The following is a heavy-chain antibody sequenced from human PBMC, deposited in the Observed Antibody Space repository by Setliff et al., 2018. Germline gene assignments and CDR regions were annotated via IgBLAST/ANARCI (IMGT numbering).Heavy chain of an antibody. Sequence: PSETLSLTCTVSGDSINNFYWTWIRQPPGKGLEWIGHIYHSGGTSYNPSLKSRVTISVDTSKNQFSLNLSSVTAADTAVYYCARGQATSSRSSLVYWGQGILVTVSS. V-gene: IGHV4-59*01. CDR2: IYHSGGT. CDR3: ARGQATSSRSSLVY. J-gene: IGHJ4*02. CDR1: GDSINNFY. D-gene: IGHD6-6*01.